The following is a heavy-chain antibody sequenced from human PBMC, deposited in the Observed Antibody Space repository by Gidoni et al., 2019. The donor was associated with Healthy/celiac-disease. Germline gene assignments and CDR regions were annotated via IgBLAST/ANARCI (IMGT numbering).Heavy chain of an antibody. CDR1: GGSFSGYY. V-gene: IGHV4-34*01. J-gene: IGHJ4*02. CDR2: INHSGIT. D-gene: IGHD2-2*01. Sequence: QVQLQQWGAGLLKPSETLSITCAVYGGSFSGYYWSWIRQPPGKGLEWIGEINHSGITNYNPSLKIRVTISVDTSKNQFSLKLSSVTAADTAVYYCARKSRPPFLGYCSSTSCYGLDYWGQGTLVTVSS. CDR3: ARKSRPPFLGYCSSTSCYGLDY.